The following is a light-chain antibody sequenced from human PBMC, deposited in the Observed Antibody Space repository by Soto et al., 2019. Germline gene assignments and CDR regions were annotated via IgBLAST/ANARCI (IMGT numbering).Light chain of an antibody. V-gene: IGKV1-39*01. CDR3: QQSYNTPPT. Sequence: DIQMTQSPSTLSASVGDRVTITCRASQSISRNLNWYQQKQGKAPKLLIYAASSLQSGVPSRFSGSGSGTDFTLTISSLQPEELATYYCQQSYNTPPTFGQWNKVDIK. CDR1: QSISRN. CDR2: AAS. J-gene: IGKJ1*01.